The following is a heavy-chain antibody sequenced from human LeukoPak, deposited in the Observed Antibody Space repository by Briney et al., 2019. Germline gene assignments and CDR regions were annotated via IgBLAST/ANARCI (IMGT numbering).Heavy chain of an antibody. J-gene: IGHJ4*02. CDR2: INPSGGST. CDR1: GYTFTGYY. V-gene: IGHV1-46*01. Sequence: ASVKVSCKASGYTFTGYYMHWVRQAPGQGLEWMGIINPSGGSTSYAQKFQGRVTIIADESTSTAYMELSSLRFEDTAMYYCAGMPKIPGSPDYWGQGTLVTVSS. CDR3: AGMPKIPGSPDY. D-gene: IGHD2-2*01.